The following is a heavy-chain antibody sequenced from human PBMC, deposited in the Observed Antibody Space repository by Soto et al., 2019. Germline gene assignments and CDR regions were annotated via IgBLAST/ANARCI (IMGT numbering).Heavy chain of an antibody. CDR1: GVTFSNAW. Sequence: GGSLRLSCGASGVTFSNAWMSWVRQAPGKGLEWVGRIKSKTNGGTTDYAAAVKGRFTISRDDSKNTLSLQMNSLKTEDTAVYYCTTDDPINKNWGQGTLVTVSS. CDR2: IKSKTNGGTT. J-gene: IGHJ4*02. V-gene: IGHV3-15*01. CDR3: TTDDPINKN.